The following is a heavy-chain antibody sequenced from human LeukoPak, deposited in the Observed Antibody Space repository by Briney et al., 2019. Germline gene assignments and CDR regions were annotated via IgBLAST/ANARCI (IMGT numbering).Heavy chain of an antibody. J-gene: IGHJ6*02. CDR1: GFTSSSYG. CDR2: ISYDGSNK. CDR3: AKVHKYSSSSPYYYYGMDV. Sequence: GGSLRLSCAASGFTSSSYGMHWVRQAPGKGLEWVAVISYDGSNKYYADSVKGRFTISRDNSKNTLYLQMNSLRAEDTAVYYCAKVHKYSSSSPYYYYGMDVWGQGTTVTVSS. V-gene: IGHV3-30*18. D-gene: IGHD6-6*01.